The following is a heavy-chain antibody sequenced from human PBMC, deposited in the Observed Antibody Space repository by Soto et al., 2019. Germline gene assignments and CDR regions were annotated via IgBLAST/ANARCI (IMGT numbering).Heavy chain of an antibody. CDR3: ARRVYDTGDFDY. D-gene: IGHD6-6*01. Sequence: GGSLRLSCAASGFTVSSYYRSWVRQAPGKGLEYVTVIYIGGTTHYADSVRGRFTISRDNSRNTVSLHMNRLRVEDTAVYYCARRVYDTGDFDYWGQGTLVTV. J-gene: IGHJ4*02. CDR2: IYIGGTT. V-gene: IGHV3-53*01. CDR1: GFTVSSYY.